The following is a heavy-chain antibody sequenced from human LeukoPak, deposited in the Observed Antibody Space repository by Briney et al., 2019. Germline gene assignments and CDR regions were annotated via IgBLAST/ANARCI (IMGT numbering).Heavy chain of an antibody. CDR1: GFTFSDYY. J-gene: IGHJ4*02. Sequence: GGSLRLSCAASGFTFSDYYMSWIRQAPGKGLEWVSYISSSGSTIYYADSVKGRFTISRDNAKNSLYLQMNSLRAEDTAVYYCASPSMVAATGEYGYWGQGTLVTVSS. D-gene: IGHD2-15*01. CDR3: ASPSMVAATGEYGY. V-gene: IGHV3-11*01. CDR2: ISSSGSTI.